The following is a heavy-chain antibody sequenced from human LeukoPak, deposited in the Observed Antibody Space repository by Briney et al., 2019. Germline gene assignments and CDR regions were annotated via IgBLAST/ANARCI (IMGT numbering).Heavy chain of an antibody. V-gene: IGHV3-15*01. CDR2: IKSKTDGGTT. CDR1: GFTFSNAW. Sequence: GGSLRLSCAASGFTFSNAWMSWVRQAPGKGLEWVGRIKSKTDGGTTDYAAPVKGRFTISRDDSKNTLYLQMHSLKTEHTAVYYCTTVPRESDYDILTGYYSFWGEHYYYGMDVWGQGTTVTVS. CDR3: TTVPRESDYDILTGYYSFWGEHYYYGMDV. J-gene: IGHJ6*01. D-gene: IGHD3-9*01.